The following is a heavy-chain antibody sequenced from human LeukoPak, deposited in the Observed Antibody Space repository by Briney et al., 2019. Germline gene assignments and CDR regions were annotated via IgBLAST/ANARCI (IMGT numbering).Heavy chain of an antibody. CDR3: ASRVTGDDAFDI. CDR1: GYTFTSYW. D-gene: IGHD2-21*02. CDR2: LYPGDSDT. J-gene: IGHJ3*02. Sequence: GESLKISCKGSGYTFTSYWIAWVRQMPGKGLEWMGILYPGDSDTRYSPSFQGQVTISADKSISTAYLQWGSLKASDTAMYYCASRVTGDDAFDIWGQGTMVTVSS. V-gene: IGHV5-51*01.